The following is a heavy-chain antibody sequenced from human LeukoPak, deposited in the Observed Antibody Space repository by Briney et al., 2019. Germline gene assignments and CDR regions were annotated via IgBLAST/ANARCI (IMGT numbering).Heavy chain of an antibody. CDR3: ARVPNYSWFGDW. CDR2: ISSSSSYI. CDR1: GFILSNHN. D-gene: IGHD3-10*01. V-gene: IGHV3-21*01. Sequence: PGGSQRLSCAASGFILSNHNMNWVRRAPGKGLEWVSSISSSSSYIYYADSVKGRFTISRDNAKNSLYLQMNSLRAEDTAVYYCARVPNYSWFGDWWGQGTLVTVSS. J-gene: IGHJ4*02.